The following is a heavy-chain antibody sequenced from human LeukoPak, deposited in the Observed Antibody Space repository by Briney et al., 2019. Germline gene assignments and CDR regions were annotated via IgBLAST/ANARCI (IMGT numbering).Heavy chain of an antibody. D-gene: IGHD2-15*01. Sequence: QPGGSLRLSCAASGFTFDDYAMHWVRQAPGKGLEWVSGISWNSGSIGYADSVKGRFTISRDNPKNSLYLQMNSLRAEDTAFYYCAKEDFYCGGGSCYHGPFDYWGQGTLVTVSS. J-gene: IGHJ4*02. CDR1: GFTFDDYA. V-gene: IGHV3-9*01. CDR2: ISWNSGSI. CDR3: AKEDFYCGGGSCYHGPFDY.